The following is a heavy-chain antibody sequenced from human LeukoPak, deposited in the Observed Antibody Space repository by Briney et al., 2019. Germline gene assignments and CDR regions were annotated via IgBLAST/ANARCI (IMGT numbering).Heavy chain of an antibody. J-gene: IGHJ4*02. CDR2: ISPNSGGT. Sequence: ASVKVSCKASGYTFTVYYKHWVRQAPGQGLEWMGWISPNSGGTNYAQRFQGRVTMTRDTSISTAYMELSGLRSDDTAIYYCARGPDLDYWGQGTLVTVSS. V-gene: IGHV1-2*02. CDR3: ARGPDLDY. D-gene: IGHD3-3*01. CDR1: GYTFTVYY.